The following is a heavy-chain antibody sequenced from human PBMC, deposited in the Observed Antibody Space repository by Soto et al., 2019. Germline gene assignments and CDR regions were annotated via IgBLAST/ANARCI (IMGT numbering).Heavy chain of an antibody. Sequence: EVQLVESGGGLVQPGGSLRLSCAASGFTFSSYEMNWVRQAPGKGLEWVSYISSSGSTIYYADSVKGRFTISRDNAKNSLYLQMNSLRAEDTAVYYCARDSYCSSTSCFHGSDAFDIWGQGTMVTVSS. D-gene: IGHD2-2*01. CDR2: ISSSGSTI. CDR1: GFTFSSYE. J-gene: IGHJ3*02. CDR3: ARDSYCSSTSCFHGSDAFDI. V-gene: IGHV3-48*03.